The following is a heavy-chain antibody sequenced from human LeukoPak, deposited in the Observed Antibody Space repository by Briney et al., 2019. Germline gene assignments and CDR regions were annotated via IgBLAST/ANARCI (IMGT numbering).Heavy chain of an antibody. CDR3: ASQGY. CDR2: IKQDGSEK. Sequence: GGSLRLSCAASGFTFNNYWMSWVRQAPGRGLEWVANIKQDGSEKNYVDSVKGRFTISRDNAKNALYLQMNSLRAEDTAVYHCASQGYWGQGTLVTISS. J-gene: IGHJ4*02. V-gene: IGHV3-7*02. CDR1: GFTFNNYW.